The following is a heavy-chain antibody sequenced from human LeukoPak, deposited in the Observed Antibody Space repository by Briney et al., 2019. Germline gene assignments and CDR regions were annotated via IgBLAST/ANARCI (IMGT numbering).Heavy chain of an antibody. V-gene: IGHV3-23*01. CDR3: AKVPSVSNYYYYMDV. CDR1: GFTFSNYA. Sequence: GGSLGLSCAASGFTFSNYAMSWVRQAPGKGLEWVSTISGSGGSTSYADSVKGRFTISRDNSKNALYLQMNSLRDEDTAVYYCAKVPSVSNYYYYMDVWGKGTTVTVSS. J-gene: IGHJ6*03. D-gene: IGHD3-16*02. CDR2: ISGSGGST.